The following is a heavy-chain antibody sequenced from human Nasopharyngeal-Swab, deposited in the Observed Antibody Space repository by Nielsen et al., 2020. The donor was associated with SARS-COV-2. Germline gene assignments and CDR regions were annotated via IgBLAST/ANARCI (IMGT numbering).Heavy chain of an antibody. V-gene: IGHV3-7*01. J-gene: IGHJ6*02. D-gene: IGHD6-6*01. CDR3: AGRSIEGMDV. Sequence: GESLKISCAASGFTFSSYWMSWVRQAPGKGLEWVANIKQDGSEKYYVDSVKGRFTISRDNAKNSLYLQMNSLRAEDTAVYYCAGRSIEGMDVWGQGTTVTVSS. CDR1: GFTFSSYW. CDR2: IKQDGSEK.